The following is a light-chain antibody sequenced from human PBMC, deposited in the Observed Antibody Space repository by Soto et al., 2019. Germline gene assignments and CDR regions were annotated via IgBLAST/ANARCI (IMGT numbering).Light chain of an antibody. CDR2: AAS. Sequence: DIHMTHSPSSLSASVGDRVTITCRASQTTNNYLNWYQLKPGKAPKLLIYAASTLQTGVPSRFTGSGSGTDFTLTIISLQPEDYATYFCQQSYSMQYAFGPGTKVEIX. V-gene: IGKV1-39*01. CDR3: QQSYSMQYA. J-gene: IGKJ2*01. CDR1: QTTNNY.